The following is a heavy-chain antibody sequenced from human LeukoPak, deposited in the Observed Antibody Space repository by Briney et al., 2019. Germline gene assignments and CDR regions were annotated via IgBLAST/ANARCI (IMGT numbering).Heavy chain of an antibody. CDR2: INHSGRT. CDR3: ARGPNSYSGSSYRGLWFDP. V-gene: IGHV4-34*01. CDR1: GASFSGYY. Sequence: LETLSPTCAVDGASFSGYYWSWIRQPPGKGLEWIGEINHSGRTNYDPSLKSRVTISVDTSKNQFSLKLSSVTAADTAVYYCARGPNSYSGSSYRGLWFDPWGEGTLVTVS. D-gene: IGHD1-26*01. J-gene: IGHJ5*02.